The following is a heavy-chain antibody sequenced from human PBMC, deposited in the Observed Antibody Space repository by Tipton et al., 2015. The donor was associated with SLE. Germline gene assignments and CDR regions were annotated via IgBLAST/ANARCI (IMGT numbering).Heavy chain of an antibody. Sequence: TLSLTCAVYGGSFSGFYWAWIRQSPGKGLEWIGEINHSGRTTYNPSLKSRVTISEDTSKNQFSLKLTSVTAADTAVYYCARGHPHIVVVIGGGWFDPWGQGALVTVSS. CDR1: GGSFSGFY. J-gene: IGHJ5*02. CDR2: INHSGRT. D-gene: IGHD2-21*01. CDR3: ARGHPHIVVVIGGGWFDP. V-gene: IGHV4-34*01.